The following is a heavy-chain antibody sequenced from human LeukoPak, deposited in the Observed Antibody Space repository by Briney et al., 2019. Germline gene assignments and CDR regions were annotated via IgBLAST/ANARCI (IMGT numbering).Heavy chain of an antibody. Sequence: SQTLSLTCAISGDSVSSINGAWNWVRQSPSRGLEWLGRTYYRSKWYFDYAVFVQGRITIDPDTAKNQFSLQLNSVSPEDTAVYYCARDLGASGWYTFDYWGQGTPVTVSS. J-gene: IGHJ4*02. V-gene: IGHV6-1*01. CDR1: GDSVSSINGA. CDR3: ARDLGASGWYTFDY. CDR2: TYYRSKWYF. D-gene: IGHD6-19*01.